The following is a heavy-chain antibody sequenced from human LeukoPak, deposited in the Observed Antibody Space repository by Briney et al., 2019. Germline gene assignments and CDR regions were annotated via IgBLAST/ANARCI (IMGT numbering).Heavy chain of an antibody. V-gene: IGHV4-59*01. D-gene: IGHD4-23*01. CDR1: GGSISSYY. J-gene: IGHJ4*02. Sequence: SETLSLTCPVSGGSISSYYWSWIRQPPGKGLEWIGYIYYSGSTNYNPSLKSRVTISVDTSKNQFSLKLSSVTAADTAVYYCARVDYGGNSPFDYWGQGTLVTVSS. CDR2: IYYSGST. CDR3: ARVDYGGNSPFDY.